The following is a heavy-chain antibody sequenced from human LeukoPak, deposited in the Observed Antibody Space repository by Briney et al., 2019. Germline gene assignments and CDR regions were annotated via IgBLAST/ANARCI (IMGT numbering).Heavy chain of an antibody. D-gene: IGHD3-3*01. V-gene: IGHV4-39*02. Sequence: SETLSLTCTVSGGSISSTTYFWGWIRQPPGKGLEWIGSIYYSGSPYYNPSLKSRVTISVDTSENHISLRLTSVTAADTAVYYCAREGGFYRPLDYSGQGTLVTVSS. CDR1: GGSISSTTYF. CDR3: AREGGFYRPLDY. CDR2: IYYSGSP. J-gene: IGHJ4*02.